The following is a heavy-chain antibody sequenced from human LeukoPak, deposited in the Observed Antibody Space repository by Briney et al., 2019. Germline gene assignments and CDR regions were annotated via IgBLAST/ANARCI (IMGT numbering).Heavy chain of an antibody. V-gene: IGHV4-31*11. CDR1: GGSISSGGYY. CDR3: ATAGLYYYDSSGPDAFDI. Sequence: SETLSLTCAVSGGSISSGGYYWSWIRQHPGKGLEWIGYIYYSGSTNYNPSLKSRVTISVDTSKNQFSLKLSSVTAADTAVYYCATAGLYYYDSSGPDAFDIWGQGTMVTVSS. D-gene: IGHD3-22*01. J-gene: IGHJ3*02. CDR2: IYYSGST.